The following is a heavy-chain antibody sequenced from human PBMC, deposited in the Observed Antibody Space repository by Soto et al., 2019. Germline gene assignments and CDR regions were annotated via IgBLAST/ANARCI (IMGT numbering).Heavy chain of an antibody. CDR3: AKDLDYGDYGGYLFDY. V-gene: IGHV3-30*18. J-gene: IGHJ4*02. D-gene: IGHD4-17*01. CDR2: ISYDGSNK. CDR1: GFTFSSYG. Sequence: GGSLRLSCAASGFTFSSYGMHWVRQAPGKGLEWVAVISYDGSNKYYADSVKGRFTISRDNSKNTLYLQMNSLRAEDTAVYYCAKDLDYGDYGGYLFDYWGQGTLVTVSS.